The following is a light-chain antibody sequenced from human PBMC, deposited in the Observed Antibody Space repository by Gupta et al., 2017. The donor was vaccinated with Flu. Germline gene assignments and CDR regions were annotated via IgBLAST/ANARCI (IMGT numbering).Light chain of an antibody. CDR1: SSNIGARYG. Sequence: QSVLTQPPSVSGAPGQMVTISCTGSSSNIGARYGVHWYQQLPGAVPKLLIYSTTNRPSGVPDRFSASKSGTSASLAIAGLQAEDEADYYCQSYDNSLSGWVFGGGTKLTVL. CDR2: STT. V-gene: IGLV1-40*01. CDR3: QSYDNSLSGWV. J-gene: IGLJ3*02.